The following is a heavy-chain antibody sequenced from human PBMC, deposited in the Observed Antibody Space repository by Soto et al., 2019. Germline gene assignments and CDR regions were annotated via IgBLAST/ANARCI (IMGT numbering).Heavy chain of an antibody. CDR1: GGSISSSSYY. D-gene: IGHD6-13*01. CDR3: ARTMKQQLARDY. J-gene: IGHJ4*02. CDR2: IYYSGSA. V-gene: IGHV4-39*01. Sequence: SETLSLTCTVSGGSISSSSYYWGWIRQPPGKGLEWIGSIYYSGSAYYNPSLKNRVKISVDTSKNQFSLKLSSVTAADTVVYYCARTMKQQLARDYWGQGTLVTVSS.